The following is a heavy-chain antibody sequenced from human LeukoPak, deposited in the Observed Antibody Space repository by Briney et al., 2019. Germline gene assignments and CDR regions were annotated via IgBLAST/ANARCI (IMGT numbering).Heavy chain of an antibody. V-gene: IGHV1-69*13. J-gene: IGHJ5*02. CDR3: AREPAYGDYVLDP. CDR2: IIPIFGTA. D-gene: IGHD4-17*01. Sequence: SVKVSCKASGGTFSSYAISWVRQAPGQGLEWMGGIIPIFGTANYAQKFQGRVTITADESTSTAYMELSSLRSEDTAVYYCAREPAYGDYVLDPWGQGTLVTVSS. CDR1: GGTFSSYA.